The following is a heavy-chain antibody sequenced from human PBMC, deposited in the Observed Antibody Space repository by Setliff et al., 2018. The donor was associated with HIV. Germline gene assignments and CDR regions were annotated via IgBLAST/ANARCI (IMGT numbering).Heavy chain of an antibody. V-gene: IGHV4-38-2*01. D-gene: IGHD6-13*01. CDR1: GYSISNGYY. J-gene: IGHJ4*02. CDR3: GGSSRWGFVY. CDR2: INHSGST. Sequence: SETLSLTCALSGYSISNGYYWGWIRQPSGKGLEWIGQINHSGSTIYNPSLKSRVTMSVDSSKNQFSLKLSSVTAADRAVYYCGGSSRWGFVYWGQGTLVTVS.